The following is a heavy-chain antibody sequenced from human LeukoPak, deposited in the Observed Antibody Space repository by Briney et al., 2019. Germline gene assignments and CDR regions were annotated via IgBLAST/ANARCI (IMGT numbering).Heavy chain of an antibody. V-gene: IGHV3-73*01. CDR3: ARDGTPSYSSGWVYMDV. J-gene: IGHJ6*04. CDR2: IRSKANSYAT. D-gene: IGHD6-25*01. CDR1: GFTFSGSA. Sequence: GGSLRLSCAASGFTFSGSAMHWVRQASGKGLEWVGRIRSKANSYATAYAASVKGRFTISRDDSKNTAYLQMNSLKTEDTAVYYCARDGTPSYSSGWVYMDVWGKGTTVTISS.